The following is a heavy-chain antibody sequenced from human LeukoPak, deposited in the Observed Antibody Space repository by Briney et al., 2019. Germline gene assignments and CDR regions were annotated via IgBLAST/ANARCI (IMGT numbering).Heavy chain of an antibody. J-gene: IGHJ4*02. CDR2: IYYSGNT. CDR1: GGSISSYY. V-gene: IGHV4-59*01. D-gene: IGHD3-16*01. Sequence: SETLSLTCTVSGGSISSYYWNWIRQPPGKGLEWIAYIYYSGNTNYNPSLKGRVTISVDTSKNQFSLKLSSVTAADTAVYYCARDNDSRDPPHFDYWGQGTLVTVSS. CDR3: ARDNDSRDPPHFDY.